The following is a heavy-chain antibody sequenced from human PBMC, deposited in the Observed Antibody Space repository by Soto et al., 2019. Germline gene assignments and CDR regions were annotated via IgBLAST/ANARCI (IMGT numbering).Heavy chain of an antibody. CDR3: ARLGGSCSSTNCYGYYAMDV. V-gene: IGHV4-39*01. D-gene: IGHD2-2*01. J-gene: IGHJ6*02. CDR2: IYYSGST. Sequence: SETLSLTCTVSGGSISSSSYYWGWIRQPPGKGLEWIGSIYYSGSTYFNRSLESRVTISVDTSKNQFSLKVNSVTVADTAVYYCARLGGSCSSTNCYGYYAMDVWGQGTTVTVSS. CDR1: GGSISSSSYY.